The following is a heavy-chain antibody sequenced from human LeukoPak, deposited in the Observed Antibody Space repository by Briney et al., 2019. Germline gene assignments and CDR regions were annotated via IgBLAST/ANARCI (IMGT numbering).Heavy chain of an antibody. J-gene: IGHJ6*02. CDR1: GYTFSTYY. D-gene: IGHD6-19*01. CDR2: INPNYGST. V-gene: IGHV1-46*01. CDR3: AREEWLATGSGYYYGMDV. Sequence: ASVKVSCKASGYTFSTYYMFWVRQAPGQGLERMGLINPNYGSTIYAQKFQGRVTMTRDTSTSTVYMELSSLKSEDTALYYCAREEWLATGSGYYYGMDVWGQGTTVTVSS.